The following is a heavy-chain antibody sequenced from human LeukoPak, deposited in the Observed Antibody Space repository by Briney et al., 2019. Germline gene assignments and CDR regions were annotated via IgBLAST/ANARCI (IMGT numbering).Heavy chain of an antibody. V-gene: IGHV4-4*07. J-gene: IGHJ4*02. CDR2: IYSNGIT. CDR3: ARGSGWLDC. Sequence: PSETLSLTCTVSGGTISSYPWSWIRQAAGKGLEWIGRIYSNGITNYNPSLKRRVTISADTSKNQLSLNLNSVTASDTALYYCARGSGWLDCWGQGTLVTVSS. CDR1: GGTISSYP. D-gene: IGHD6-19*01.